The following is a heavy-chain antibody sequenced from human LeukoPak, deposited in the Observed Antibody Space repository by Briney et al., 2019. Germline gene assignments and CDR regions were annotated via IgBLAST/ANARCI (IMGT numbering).Heavy chain of an antibody. D-gene: IGHD3-10*01. CDR2: IYYSGST. V-gene: IGHV4-30-4*08. CDR1: GGSISSGDYY. CDR3: ASSPSSGSYFFDY. J-gene: IGHJ4*02. Sequence: SETLSLTCTVSGGSISSGDYYWSWIRQPPGKGLEWIGYIYYSGSTYYNPSLKSRVTISVDTSKNQFSLKLSSVTAADTAVYYCASSPSSGSYFFDYWGQGTLVTVSS.